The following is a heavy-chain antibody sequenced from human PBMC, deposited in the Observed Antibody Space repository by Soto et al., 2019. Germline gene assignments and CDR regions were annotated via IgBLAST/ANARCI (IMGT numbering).Heavy chain of an antibody. CDR1: GGSISSYY. J-gene: IGHJ4*02. V-gene: IGHV4-59*01. Sequence: PSETLSLTCTVSGGSISSYYWGWIRQPPGKGLEWIGYIYYSGSTNYNPSLKSRVTISVDTSKDQFSLKLSSVTAADTAVYYCASTQGGYYLRYFDYWGQGTLVTVSS. CDR2: IYYSGST. CDR3: ASTQGGYYLRYFDY. D-gene: IGHD3-22*01.